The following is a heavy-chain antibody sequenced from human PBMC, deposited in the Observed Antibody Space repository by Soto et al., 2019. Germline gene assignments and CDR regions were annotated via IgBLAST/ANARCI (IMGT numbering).Heavy chain of an antibody. CDR3: ARGAYYYDSSGYSWVFEY. Sequence: SETLSLTCTFSVGSISSGDYYCSWMRQPPGKGLEWIGYIYYSGSTYYNPSLKSRVTISVDTSKNQFSLKLSSVTAADTAVYYCARGAYYYDSSGYSWVFEYWGQGILFTVS. D-gene: IGHD3-22*01. J-gene: IGHJ4*02. V-gene: IGHV4-30-4*01. CDR2: IYYSGST. CDR1: VGSISSGDYY.